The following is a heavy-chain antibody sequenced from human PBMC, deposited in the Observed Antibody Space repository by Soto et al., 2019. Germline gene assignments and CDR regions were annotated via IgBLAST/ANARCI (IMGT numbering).Heavy chain of an antibody. Sequence: SETLSLTCTVSGGSISSGGYYWSWIRQHPGKGLEWIGYIYYSGSTYYNPSLKSRVTISVDTSKNQFSLKLSSVTAADTAVYYYARDCSGSYFNYYYGMDVWGQGTTVTVSS. J-gene: IGHJ6*02. D-gene: IGHD3-10*01. CDR2: IYYSGST. CDR3: ARDCSGSYFNYYYGMDV. CDR1: GGSISSGGYY. V-gene: IGHV4-31*03.